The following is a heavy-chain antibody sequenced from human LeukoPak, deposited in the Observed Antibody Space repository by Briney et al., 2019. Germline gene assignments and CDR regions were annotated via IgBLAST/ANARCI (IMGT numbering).Heavy chain of an antibody. Sequence: SVKVSCKASGGTFSSYAISWVRQAPRQGLEWMGGIIPIFGTANYAQKFQGRVTITADESTSTAYMELSSLRSEDTAVYYCARELLHTMIVVDDYGMDVWGQGTTVTVSS. V-gene: IGHV1-69*13. J-gene: IGHJ6*02. CDR2: IIPIFGTA. D-gene: IGHD3-22*01. CDR1: GGTFSSYA. CDR3: ARELLHTMIVVDDYGMDV.